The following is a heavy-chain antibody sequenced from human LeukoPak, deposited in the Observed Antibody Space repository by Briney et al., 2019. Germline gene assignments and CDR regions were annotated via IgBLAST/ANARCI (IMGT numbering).Heavy chain of an antibody. CDR1: GYTFTSYY. D-gene: IGHD3-22*01. CDR3: ARDLTDYDSSGYSDACDI. Sequence: ASVKVSCKASGYTFTSYYMHWVRQAPGQGLEWMGIINPSGGSTSYAQKFQGRVTMTRDTSTSTVYMELSSLRSEDTAVYYCARDLTDYDSSGYSDACDIWGQGTMVTVSS. CDR2: INPSGGST. V-gene: IGHV1-46*01. J-gene: IGHJ3*02.